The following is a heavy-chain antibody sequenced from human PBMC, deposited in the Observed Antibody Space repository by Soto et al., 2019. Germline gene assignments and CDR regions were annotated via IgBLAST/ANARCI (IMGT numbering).Heavy chain of an antibody. CDR1: GFTFTGHY. V-gene: IGHV1-2*02. J-gene: IGHJ4*02. D-gene: IGHD4-4*01. CDR3: ARAKSYSNLFDY. Sequence: ASVNVSCKASGFTFTGHYIHWVRQAPGQGLEWMGWINPKSGGTNYAQKFQGRVTTTRDTSISTAYMELSRLRSDDTAVYYCARAKSYSNLFDYWGQGTLVTVSS. CDR2: INPKSGGT.